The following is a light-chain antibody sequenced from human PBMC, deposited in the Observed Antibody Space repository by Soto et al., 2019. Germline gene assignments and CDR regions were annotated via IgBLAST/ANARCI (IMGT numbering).Light chain of an antibody. CDR3: QQYSNWPYT. CDR2: GAS. J-gene: IGKJ2*01. CDR1: QSVSSN. V-gene: IGKV3-15*01. Sequence: EIVMTQSPATLAVSPGERATLSCRASQSVSSNFSWYQQKPGQAPRLLIYGASSGATDTPARFSGSGSGTELTLTVSSLHSGDFAAYYCQQYSNWPYTVGLVTRLE.